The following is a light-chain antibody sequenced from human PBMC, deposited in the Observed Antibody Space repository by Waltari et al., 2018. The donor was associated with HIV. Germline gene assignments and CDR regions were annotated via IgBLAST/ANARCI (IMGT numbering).Light chain of an antibody. CDR1: IGDVGGYDY. CDR2: EVS. J-gene: IGLJ3*02. V-gene: IGLV2-8*01. CDR3: MSYTGHNRWV. Sequence: QSALTQPPSASGSPGQSLTISCTGTIGDVGGYDYVSWYQQHPGKAPKLLIYEVSQRPSGVPACFSGSKSGNTASLTVSGLQAEDEADYHCMSYTGHNRWVFGGGTKLTVL.